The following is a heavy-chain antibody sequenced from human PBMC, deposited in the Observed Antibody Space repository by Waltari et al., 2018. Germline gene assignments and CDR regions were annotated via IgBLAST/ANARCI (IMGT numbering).Heavy chain of an antibody. CDR3: ARADSGWYRYFDY. CDR1: GYTFTSYA. Sequence: QVQLVQSGAEVKKPGASVKVSCKASGYTFTSYAMHWVRQAPGQRLEWMGWINAGNGNTKYSQKFQGRVTITRDTSASTAYMELSSLRSEDTAVYYCARADSGWYRYFDYWGQGTLVTVSS. D-gene: IGHD6-19*01. V-gene: IGHV1-3*01. CDR2: INAGNGNT. J-gene: IGHJ4*02.